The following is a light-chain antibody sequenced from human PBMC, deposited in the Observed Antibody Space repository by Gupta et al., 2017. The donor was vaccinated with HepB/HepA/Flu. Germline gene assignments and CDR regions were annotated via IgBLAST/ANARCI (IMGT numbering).Light chain of an antibody. J-gene: IGLJ1*01. CDR1: SSDGGGYNY. V-gene: IGLV2-14*01. CDR2: DVS. Sequence: QSALTQPASVSGSPGQSITIPCTGTSSDGGGYNYVSWYQQYPGKAPKVIIYDVSGRPSGVSDRFSGSKSGNMASLTISGLQAEDEADYYCCSYRSSTSLFVFGTGTKVTVL. CDR3: CSYRSSTSLFV.